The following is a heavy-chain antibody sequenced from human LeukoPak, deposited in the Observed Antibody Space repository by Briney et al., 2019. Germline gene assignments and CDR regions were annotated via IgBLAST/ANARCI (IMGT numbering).Heavy chain of an antibody. CDR3: ARGGRYYYGSGSYRGKNWFDP. CDR1: GGSISSSSYY. D-gene: IGHD3-10*01. V-gene: IGHV4-39*07. Sequence: SETLSLTCTVSGGSISSSSYYWGWVRQPPGKGLEWIGEINHSGSTNYNPSLKSRVTISVDTSKNQFSLKLSSVTAADTAVYYCARGGRYYYGSGSYRGKNWFDPWGQGTLVTVSS. CDR2: INHSGST. J-gene: IGHJ5*02.